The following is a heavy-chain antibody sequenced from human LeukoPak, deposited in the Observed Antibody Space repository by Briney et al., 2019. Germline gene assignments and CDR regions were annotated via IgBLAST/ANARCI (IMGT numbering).Heavy chain of an antibody. CDR2: ISGSGGAT. Sequence: PGGSLRLSCAASGFSFSDYVISWVRQAPEKGLEWVSGISGSGGATYYADSVKGRFTISRDNSKNTLHLQMNSLRVEDTARYYCAKGYDVESCCKPGYFDSSGQGTQVTVSS. V-gene: IGHV3-23*01. J-gene: IGHJ4*02. D-gene: IGHD3-22*01. CDR3: AKGYDVESCCKPGYFDS. CDR1: GFSFSDYV.